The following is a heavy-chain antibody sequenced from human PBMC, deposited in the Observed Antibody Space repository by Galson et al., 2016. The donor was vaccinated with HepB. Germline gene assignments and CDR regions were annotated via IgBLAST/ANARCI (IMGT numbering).Heavy chain of an antibody. Sequence: SLRLSCAASGFTFSSYWMNWVRQPPGKGLVWVARINSDGTTTYADSVEGRFTISRDDADNTLYLQMSSLRVEDTAVYYCARDQYDFWSGRSYYYYMDVWGTRTTVTVSS. J-gene: IGHJ6*03. V-gene: IGHV3-74*03. CDR3: ARDQYDFWSGRSYYYYMDV. CDR2: INSDGTT. CDR1: GFTFSSYW. D-gene: IGHD3-3*01.